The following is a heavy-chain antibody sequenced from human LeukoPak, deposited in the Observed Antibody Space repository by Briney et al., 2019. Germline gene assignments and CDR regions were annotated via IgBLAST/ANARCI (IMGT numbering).Heavy chain of an antibody. CDR1: GFTLSSIY. Sequence: GVSRSLSCALSGFTLSSIYIHCVRHAPEKGVEWVSYIYGSTSADYADSVKGRFTISRDTSMNTVYLQMNSLRAEDTAVYYCARLNFGDDYWGQGTLVTVSS. D-gene: IGHD4-17*01. CDR2: IYGSTSA. CDR3: ARLNFGDDY. V-gene: IGHV3-66*01. J-gene: IGHJ4*02.